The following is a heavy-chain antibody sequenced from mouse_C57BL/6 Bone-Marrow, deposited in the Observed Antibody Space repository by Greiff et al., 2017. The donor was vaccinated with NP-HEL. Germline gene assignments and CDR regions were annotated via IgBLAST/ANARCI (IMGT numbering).Heavy chain of an antibody. V-gene: IGHV5-17*01. D-gene: IGHD1-3*01. J-gene: IGHJ4*01. CDR1: GFTFSDYG. CDR3: ARRENSGKGVDCAMDY. CDR2: ISSGSSTI. Sequence: EVKLMESGGGLVKPGGSLKLSCAASGFTFSDYGMHWVRQAPEKGLEWVAYISSGSSTIYYADTVKGRFTISRDNAKNTLFLQMTSLRSEDTAMYCCARRENSGKGVDCAMDYWGQGTSVTVSS.